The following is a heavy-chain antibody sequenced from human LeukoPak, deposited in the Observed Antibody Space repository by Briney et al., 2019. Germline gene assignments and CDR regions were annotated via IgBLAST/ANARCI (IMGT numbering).Heavy chain of an antibody. D-gene: IGHD4-17*01. V-gene: IGHV3-53*01. CDR3: ASFCGDYGYWFDP. J-gene: IGHJ5*02. Sequence: GGSQRLSCAASGFTVSSNYVSWVRQAPGKGLEWVSVIYSGGSTYYADSVKGRFTISRDNSKNTLYLQMNSLRAEDTAVYYCASFCGDYGYWFDPWGQGTLVTVSS. CDR1: GFTVSSNY. CDR2: IYSGGST.